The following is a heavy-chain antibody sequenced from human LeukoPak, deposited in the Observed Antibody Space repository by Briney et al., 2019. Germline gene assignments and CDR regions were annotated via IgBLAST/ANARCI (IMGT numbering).Heavy chain of an antibody. CDR2: IYYSGST. CDR3: ARESIAAAIDY. V-gene: IGHV4-59*01. Sequence: SETLSLTCSVSGDSISIYYWSWIRQPPGKGLEWIGYIYYSGSTNYNPSLKSRVTISVDTSKNQFSLKLSSVTAADTAVYYCARESIAAAIDYWGQGTLVTVSS. J-gene: IGHJ4*02. CDR1: GDSISIYY. D-gene: IGHD6-6*01.